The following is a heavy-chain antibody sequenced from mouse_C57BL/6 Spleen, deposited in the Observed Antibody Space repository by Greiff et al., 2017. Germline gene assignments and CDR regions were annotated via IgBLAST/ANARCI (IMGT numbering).Heavy chain of an antibody. CDR1: GYAFTNYL. CDR3: ARSEYNGSSRAHFDY. D-gene: IGHD1-1*01. CDR2: INPGSGGT. Sequence: VQLQQSGAELVRPGTSVKVSCKASGYAFTNYLIEWVKQRPGQGLEWIGVINPGSGGTNYNEKFKGKATLTADKSSSTAYMQLSSLTSEDSAVYFCARSEYNGSSRAHFDYWGQGTTLTGST. V-gene: IGHV1-54*01. J-gene: IGHJ2*01.